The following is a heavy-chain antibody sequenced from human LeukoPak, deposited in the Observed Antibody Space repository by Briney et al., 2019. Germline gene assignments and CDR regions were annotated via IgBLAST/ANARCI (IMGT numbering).Heavy chain of an antibody. Sequence: SETLSLTCAVYGGSFSGYYWSWIRQPPGKGLEWIGEINHSGSTNYNPSLKSRVTISVDTSKNQFSLKLSSVTAADTAVYYCAAEITMVRGVIPSRGGYGMDVWGQGTTVTVSS. D-gene: IGHD3-10*01. CDR3: AAEITMVRGVIPSRGGYGMDV. CDR1: GGSFSGYY. J-gene: IGHJ6*02. CDR2: INHSGST. V-gene: IGHV4-34*01.